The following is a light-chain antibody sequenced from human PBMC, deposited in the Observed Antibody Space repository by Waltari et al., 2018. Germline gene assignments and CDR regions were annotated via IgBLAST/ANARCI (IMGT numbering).Light chain of an antibody. CDR3: QQSYSTPWT. Sequence: DIQMTQSPSSLSASVGDRVNITCRASQSISSYLNWYQQKPGKAPKLLIYAASSLQSGVPSRFSGSGSWTDFTLTISSLQPEDFATYYCQQSYSTPWTFGQGTKVEIK. CDR1: QSISSY. V-gene: IGKV1-39*01. CDR2: AAS. J-gene: IGKJ1*01.